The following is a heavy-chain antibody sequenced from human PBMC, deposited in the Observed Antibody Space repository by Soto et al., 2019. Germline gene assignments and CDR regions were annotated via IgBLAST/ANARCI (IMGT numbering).Heavy chain of an antibody. CDR3: ARAPRGYDYSNRYFDY. CDR2: IDHSGST. Sequence: KPSETLSLTCAVYGGSFSGYYWSWIRQPPGKGLEWIGEIDHSGSTNYNPSLKTRVTISVDTSKNQFSLKLSSVTAADTAVYYCARAPRGYDYSNRYFDYWGQGTLVTVSS. CDR1: GGSFSGYY. V-gene: IGHV4-34*01. J-gene: IGHJ4*02. D-gene: IGHD5-12*01.